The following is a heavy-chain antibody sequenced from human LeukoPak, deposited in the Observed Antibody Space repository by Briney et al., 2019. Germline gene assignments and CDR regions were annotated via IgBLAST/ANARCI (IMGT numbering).Heavy chain of an antibody. CDR2: ISGSGGST. D-gene: IGHD3-22*01. CDR1: GFTFSSYA. V-gene: IGHV3-23*01. Sequence: PGGSLRLSXAASGFTFSSYAMSWVRQAPGKGPEWVSAISGSGGSTYYADSVKGRFTISRDNSKNTLYLQMNSLRAEDTAVYYCAKCPMIVVVTETFDYWGQGTLVTVSS. CDR3: AKCPMIVVVTETFDY. J-gene: IGHJ4*02.